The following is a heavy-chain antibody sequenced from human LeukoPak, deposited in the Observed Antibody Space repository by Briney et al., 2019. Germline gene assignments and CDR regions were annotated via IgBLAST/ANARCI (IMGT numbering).Heavy chain of an antibody. V-gene: IGHV4-30-4*08. CDR3: ARTVAGTERFGY. CDR1: GGSISSGDYY. CDR2: IYYSGST. Sequence: SETLSLTCTVSGGSISSGDYYWSWIRQPPGKGLEWIGYIYYSGSTYYNPSLKSRVTISVDTSKNQFSLKLSSVTAADTAVYYCARTVAGTERFGYWGQGTLVTISS. D-gene: IGHD6-19*01. J-gene: IGHJ4*02.